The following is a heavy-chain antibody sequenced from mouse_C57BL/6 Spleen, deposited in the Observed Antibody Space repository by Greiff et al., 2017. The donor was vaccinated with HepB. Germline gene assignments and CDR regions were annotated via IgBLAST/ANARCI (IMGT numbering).Heavy chain of an antibody. V-gene: IGHV6-3*01. D-gene: IGHD1-1*01. CDR2: ISLKSDNYAT. CDR1: GFTFSNYW. Sequence: VQLKESGGGLVQPGGSMKLSCVASGFTFSNYWMNWVRQSPEKGLEWVAQISLKSDNYATHYAESVKGRFTISRDDSKSRVDLQRNNLRAEDTGMYYCTLRGSSYGWGQGTLVTVSA. CDR3: TLRGSSYG. J-gene: IGHJ3*01.